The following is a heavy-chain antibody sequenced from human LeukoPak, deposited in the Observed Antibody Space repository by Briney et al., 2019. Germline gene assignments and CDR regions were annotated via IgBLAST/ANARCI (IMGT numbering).Heavy chain of an antibody. D-gene: IGHD1-26*01. CDR2: MNPNSGNT. J-gene: IGHJ4*02. CDR3: ARGRMNSGSRLGYYFDY. Sequence: ASVKVSCKASGYTFTSYDINWVRQATGQGLEWMGWMNPNSGNTGYAQEFQGRVTMTRNTSISTAYMELSSLRSEDTAVYYCARGRMNSGSRLGYYFDYWGQGTLVTVSS. CDR1: GYTFTSYD. V-gene: IGHV1-8*01.